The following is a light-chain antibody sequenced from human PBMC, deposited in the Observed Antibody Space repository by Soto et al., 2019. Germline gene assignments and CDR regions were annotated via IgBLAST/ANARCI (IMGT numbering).Light chain of an antibody. CDR1: QTVSRY. V-gene: IGKV3-11*01. J-gene: IGKJ4*01. CDR2: YAS. CDR3: QQRSTWPLFT. Sequence: VLTQSPATLSLSPGERATLSCRASQTVSRYLAWYQQKPGQAPRLLIYYASNRATGIPARFSGSWSGTDYTLTISSLEPEDFAVYYCQQRSTWPLFTFGGGTKVEI.